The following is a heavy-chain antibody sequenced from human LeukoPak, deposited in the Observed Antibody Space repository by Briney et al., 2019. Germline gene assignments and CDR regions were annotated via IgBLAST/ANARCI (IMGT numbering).Heavy chain of an antibody. CDR2: ISYDGNNK. Sequence: GGSLRLSCAASGFVFSSYAMHWVRQAPGKGLEWVAVISYDGNNKYYADSVKGRFTISRDNSKNTLYLQMNSLRSEDTAVYYCARRGRILTGYYRRGYYYYYMDVWGKGTTVTISS. J-gene: IGHJ6*03. CDR1: GFVFSSYA. D-gene: IGHD3-9*01. CDR3: ARRGRILTGYYRRGYYYYYMDV. V-gene: IGHV3-30*04.